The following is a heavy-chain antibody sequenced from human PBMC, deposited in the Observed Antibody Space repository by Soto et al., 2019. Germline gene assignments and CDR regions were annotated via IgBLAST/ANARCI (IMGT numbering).Heavy chain of an antibody. V-gene: IGHV3-74*01. CDR1: VFAFSSNW. Sequence: GGALRLSCAASVFAFSSNWMHWVRQAPGKGLVWVSRINTDGSITSYADSVKGQFTMTRDTSTSTVYMELSSLRSEDTAVYYCARFPTGEGYFDYWGQGTLVTVSS. CDR2: INTDGSIT. J-gene: IGHJ4*02. CDR3: ARFPTGEGYFDY. D-gene: IGHD3-16*01.